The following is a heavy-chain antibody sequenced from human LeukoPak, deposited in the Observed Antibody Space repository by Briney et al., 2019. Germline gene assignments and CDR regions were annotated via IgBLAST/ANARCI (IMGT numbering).Heavy chain of an antibody. D-gene: IGHD2-21*02. CDR1: GFTFSNYN. CDR2: IGGASNNI. CDR3: ARKYCVGDCYSHY. Sequence: GKSLRLSCAASGFTFSNYNMNWVRQAPGKGLQWVSSIGGASNNIYYADSVKGRFTISRDNAKNSLYLQLNSLRVEDTAVYYCARKYCVGDCYSHYWGQGTLVTVSS. J-gene: IGHJ4*02. V-gene: IGHV3-21*01.